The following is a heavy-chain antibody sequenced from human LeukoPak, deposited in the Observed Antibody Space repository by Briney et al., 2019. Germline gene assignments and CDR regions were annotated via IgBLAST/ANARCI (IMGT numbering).Heavy chain of an antibody. J-gene: IGHJ4*02. CDR1: GYTFSDYY. CDR2: INPNSGGT. Sequence: ASVKVSCKASGYTFSDYYMHWVRQAPGQGLEWMGGINPNSGGTDYAQKFQGRVTMTRDTSISTAYMELSRLRSDDTAVYYCARANCSGGDCYSPYFDYWGQGTLVTVSS. CDR3: ARANCSGGDCYSPYFDY. V-gene: IGHV1-2*02. D-gene: IGHD2-15*01.